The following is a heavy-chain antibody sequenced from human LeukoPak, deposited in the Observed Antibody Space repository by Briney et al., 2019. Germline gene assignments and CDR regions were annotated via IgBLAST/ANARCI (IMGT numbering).Heavy chain of an antibody. D-gene: IGHD5-12*01. CDR3: ARTIYSGYDY. V-gene: IGHV4-61*02. J-gene: IGHJ4*02. Sequence: PSETLSLTSTDSGGSISSGSYYWSWIRQPAGKGLEWIGRIYTSGSTNYNPSLKSRVTISVDTSKNQFSLKLSSVTAADMAVYYCARTIYSGYDYWGQGTLVTVSS. CDR1: GGSISSGSYY. CDR2: IYTSGST.